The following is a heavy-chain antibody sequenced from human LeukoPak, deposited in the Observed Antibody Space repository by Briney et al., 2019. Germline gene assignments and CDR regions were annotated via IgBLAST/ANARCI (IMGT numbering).Heavy chain of an antibody. CDR2: ISWNSGSI. J-gene: IGHJ4*02. D-gene: IGHD3-10*01. CDR1: GFTFDDYA. CDR3: AKDTGYYGSGSYWDY. Sequence: PGGSPRLSCAASGFTFDDYAMHWVRQAPGKGLEWVSGISWNSGSIGYADSVKGRFTISRDNAKNSLYLQMNSLRAEDTALHYCAKDTGYYGSGSYWDYWGQGTLVTVSS. V-gene: IGHV3-9*01.